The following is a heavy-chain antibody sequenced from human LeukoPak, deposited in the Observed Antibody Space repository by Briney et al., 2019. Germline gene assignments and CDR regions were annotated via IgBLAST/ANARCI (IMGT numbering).Heavy chain of an antibody. J-gene: IGHJ5*02. CDR2: IYATGNT. Sequence: PSQTLSLTCSVSGGSMRSDSSFWSWIRQPAGKGLEWIGRIYATGNTNYNPSLERRVTISVDTSKNQFSLELTSVTAADMAVYYCARELGSDYGGYSPWGQGTLVTVSS. CDR1: GGSMRSDSSF. CDR3: ARELGSDYGGYSP. D-gene: IGHD4-23*01. V-gene: IGHV4-61*02.